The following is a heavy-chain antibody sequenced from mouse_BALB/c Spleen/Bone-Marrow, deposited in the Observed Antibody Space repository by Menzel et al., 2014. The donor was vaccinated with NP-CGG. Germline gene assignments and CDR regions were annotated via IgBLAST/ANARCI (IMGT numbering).Heavy chain of an antibody. CDR2: IDPSDSET. V-gene: IGHV1-61*01. Sequence: VQLQQSGAELVRPGTSVKLSCKASGYTFTSYWMNWVRQRPGQGLEWIGMIDPSDSETHYNQMFKDKATLTVDKSSSTAYVQLSSLTSEDSAVYYCARGYXNSVAWFAYWXQXXXVTVSX. CDR1: GYTFTSYW. CDR3: ARGYXNSVAWFAY. J-gene: IGHJ3*01. D-gene: IGHD2-10*02.